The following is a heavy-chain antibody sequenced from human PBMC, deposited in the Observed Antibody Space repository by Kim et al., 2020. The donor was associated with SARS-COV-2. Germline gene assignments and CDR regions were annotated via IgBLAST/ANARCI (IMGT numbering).Heavy chain of an antibody. V-gene: IGHV1-3*01. J-gene: IGHJ6*02. CDR1: GYTFTSYA. CDR3: ARGAVVVIQSPLDYYYYYGMDV. D-gene: IGHD3-22*01. Sequence: ASVKVSCKASGYTFTSYAMHWVRQAPGQRLEWMGWINAGNGNTKYSQKFQGRVTITRDTSASTAYMELSSLRSEDTAVYYCARGAVVVIQSPLDYYYYYGMDVWGQGTTVTVSS. CDR2: INAGNGNT.